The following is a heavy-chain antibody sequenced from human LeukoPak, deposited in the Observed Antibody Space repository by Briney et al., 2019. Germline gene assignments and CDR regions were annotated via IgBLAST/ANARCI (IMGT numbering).Heavy chain of an antibody. CDR2: IYYSGST. CDR1: GGSITSYY. J-gene: IGHJ1*01. D-gene: IGHD3-22*01. Sequence: SETLSLTCTASGGSITSYYWSWIRQAPGKGLEWIGDIYYSGSTNYNPTPYSRRDRSVDTSKKQFSLKLSSVIAADTAVYYCARVVSDYDSCGYYNEYCQHWGRGTLVTVSS. V-gene: IGHV4-59*12. CDR3: ARVVSDYDSCGYYNEYCQH.